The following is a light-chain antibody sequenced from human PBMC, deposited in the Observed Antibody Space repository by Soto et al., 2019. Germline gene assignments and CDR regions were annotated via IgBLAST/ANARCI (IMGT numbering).Light chain of an antibody. J-gene: IGKJ4*01. V-gene: IGKV1-39*01. CDR3: QQSYSTLVT. Sequence: DIQMTQSPSSLSASVGDRVTITCRASQSISSYLNWYQQKPGKAPKLLIYAASSLQSGVPSMFSGSGSGTDFTLAISSLQPADFATYYCQQSYSTLVTFGGGTKVEIK. CDR1: QSISSY. CDR2: AAS.